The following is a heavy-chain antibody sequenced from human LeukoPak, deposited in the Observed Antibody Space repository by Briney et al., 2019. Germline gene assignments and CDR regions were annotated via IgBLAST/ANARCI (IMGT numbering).Heavy chain of an antibody. V-gene: IGHV4-59*01. J-gene: IGHJ6*02. CDR3: ARARWSGDYYYGMDV. Sequence: SETLSLTCTVSGGSISSYYWSWIRQPPGNGLEWIGYIYYSGSTNYNPSLKSRVTISVDTSKNQFSLKLSSATAADTAVYYCARARWSGDYYYGMDVWGQGTTVTVSS. CDR1: GGSISSYY. D-gene: IGHD4-23*01. CDR2: IYYSGST.